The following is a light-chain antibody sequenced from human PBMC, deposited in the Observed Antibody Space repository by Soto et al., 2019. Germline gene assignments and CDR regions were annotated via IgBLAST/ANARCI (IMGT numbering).Light chain of an antibody. V-gene: IGKV1-5*03. CDR3: QQYNSYPYT. Sequence: DIQMTKFPSTLSASVGDRVTITCRASQSISSWLAWYQQKPGKAPKLLIYKASSVESGVPSRFSGSGSGTEFTLTISSLQPDDFATYYCQQYNSYPYTFGQGTKLEIK. J-gene: IGKJ2*01. CDR1: QSISSW. CDR2: KAS.